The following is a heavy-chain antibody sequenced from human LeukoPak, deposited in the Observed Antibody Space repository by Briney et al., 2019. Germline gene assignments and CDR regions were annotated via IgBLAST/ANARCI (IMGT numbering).Heavy chain of an antibody. CDR3: ASVVL. Sequence: GGSLRLSCAASGFTFSSYAMHWVRQAPGKGLEWVAVISYDGSSKYYADSVKGRFTISRDNAKNSLYLQMNSLRAEDTAVYYCASVVLWGQGTLITVSS. D-gene: IGHD2-21*01. J-gene: IGHJ4*02. CDR1: GFTFSSYA. V-gene: IGHV3-30-3*01. CDR2: ISYDGSSK.